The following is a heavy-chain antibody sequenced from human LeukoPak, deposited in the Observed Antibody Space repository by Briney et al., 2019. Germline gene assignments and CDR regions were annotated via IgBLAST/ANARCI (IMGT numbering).Heavy chain of an antibody. Sequence: SETLSLTCTVSGDSVSSYFWSWIRQPPGKGLEWIGHIYCSGSTNYNPSLKSRVTISVDTSKNQFSLKLNSATAADTAVYYCARRGSSWSTIDYWGQGTLVTVAS. V-gene: IGHV4-59*08. D-gene: IGHD6-13*01. CDR2: IYCSGST. J-gene: IGHJ4*02. CDR1: GDSVSSYF. CDR3: ARRGSSWSTIDY.